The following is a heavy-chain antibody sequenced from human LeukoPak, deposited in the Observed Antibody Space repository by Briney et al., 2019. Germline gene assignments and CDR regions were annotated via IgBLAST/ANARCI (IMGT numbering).Heavy chain of an antibody. CDR3: ARDVPVAGNNWFDS. CDR2: TYYRSKWYN. V-gene: IGHV6-1*01. J-gene: IGHJ5*01. CDR1: GDSVSSNSAA. Sequence: SQTLSLTCAISGDSVSSNSAAWNWITHSPSRGLECLGRTYYRSKWYNDYALSVKSRITINPDTSKNKFSLQLNSVTPEDTDVYYCARDVPVAGNNWFDSWGQGTLVTVSS. D-gene: IGHD6-19*01.